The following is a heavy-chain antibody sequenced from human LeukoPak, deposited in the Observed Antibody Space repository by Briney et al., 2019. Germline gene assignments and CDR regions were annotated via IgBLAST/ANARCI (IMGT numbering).Heavy chain of an antibody. V-gene: IGHV3-11*06. CDR3: ARVLMYYDILTGSYYFDY. D-gene: IGHD3-9*01. CDR2: ISSSSYT. J-gene: IGHJ4*02. CDR1: GFTFSDYY. Sequence: GGSLRLSGAASGFTFSDYYMSWIRQAPGKGLEWVSYISSSSYTNYADSVKGRFTISRDNAKNSLYLQMNSLRAEDTAVYYCARVLMYYDILTGSYYFDYWGQGTLVTVSS.